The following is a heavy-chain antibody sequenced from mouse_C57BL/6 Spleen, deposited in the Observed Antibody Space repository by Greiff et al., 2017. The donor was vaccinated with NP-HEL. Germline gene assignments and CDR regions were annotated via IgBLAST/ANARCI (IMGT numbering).Heavy chain of an antibody. CDR2: IDPETGGT. CDR1: GYTFTDYE. CDR3: TRLLWYLSFAY. Sequence: VQLQQSGAELVRPGASVTLSCKASGYTFTDYEMHWVKQTPVHGLEWIGAIDPETGGTAYNQKFKGKAILTADKSPSTAYMELRSLTSEDSAVYYCTRLLWYLSFAYWGQGTLVTVSA. V-gene: IGHV1-15*01. J-gene: IGHJ3*01. D-gene: IGHD2-1*01.